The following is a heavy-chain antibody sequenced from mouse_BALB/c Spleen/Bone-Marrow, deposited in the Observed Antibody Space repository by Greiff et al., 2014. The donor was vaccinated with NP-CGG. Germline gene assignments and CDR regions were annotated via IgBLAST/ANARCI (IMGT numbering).Heavy chain of an antibody. CDR3: TRTYEYFDY. V-gene: IGHV1-69*02. CDR1: GYTFTSYW. Sequence: VQLQQSGAELVRPGASVKLSCKASGYTFTSYWINWVKQWPGQGLEWIGNIYPSDNYTNYNQKFKDKATLTVDKSSSTAYMQLSSPTSEDSAVYYCTRTYEYFDYWGQGTTLTVSS. J-gene: IGHJ2*01. D-gene: IGHD2-3*01. CDR2: IYPSDNYT.